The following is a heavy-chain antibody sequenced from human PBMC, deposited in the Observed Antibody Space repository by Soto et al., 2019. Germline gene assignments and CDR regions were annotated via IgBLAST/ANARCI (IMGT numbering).Heavy chain of an antibody. Sequence: QITLKESGPTLVKPTQTLTLTCTFSGFSLTTDRVGVCWIRQPPGEALEWLAVIYWDDSKTYRPSLESRLTITKDTSKNQVALTMTNMDSLDTARYYCAHAYGGRSLYWGQGTLVTVAS. J-gene: IGHJ4*02. CDR3: AHAYGGRSLY. D-gene: IGHD1-26*01. CDR1: GFSLTTDRVG. V-gene: IGHV2-5*02. CDR2: IYWDDSK.